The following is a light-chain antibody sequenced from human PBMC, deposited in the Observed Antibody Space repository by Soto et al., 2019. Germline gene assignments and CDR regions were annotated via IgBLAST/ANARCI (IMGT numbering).Light chain of an antibody. CDR2: AVS. Sequence: DIHVTQSPSAISASVGDIVTITCRASQDISHYLAWFQQKPGKVPKRLIFAVSNLESGVPSRLRGSGYGTELTITITSMKNEDFETYYCLQHNSYTWTFGQGTKVDIK. CDR3: LQHNSYTWT. CDR1: QDISHY. V-gene: IGKV1-17*03. J-gene: IGKJ1*01.